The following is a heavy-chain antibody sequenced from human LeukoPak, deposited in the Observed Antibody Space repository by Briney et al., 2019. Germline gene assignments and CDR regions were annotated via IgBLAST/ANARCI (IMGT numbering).Heavy chain of an antibody. CDR3: ARVRISMIVVAYGMDV. CDR1: GGSFSGYY. V-gene: IGHV4-34*01. D-gene: IGHD3-22*01. J-gene: IGHJ6*02. CDR2: INHSGST. Sequence: SETPSLTCAVYGGSFSGYYWSWIRQPPGKGLEWIGEINHSGSTNYNPSLKSRVTISVDTSKNQFSLKLSSVTAADTAVYYCARVRISMIVVAYGMDVWGQGTMVTVSS.